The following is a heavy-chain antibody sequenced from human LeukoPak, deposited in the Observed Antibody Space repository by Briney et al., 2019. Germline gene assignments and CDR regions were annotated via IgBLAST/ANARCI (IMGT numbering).Heavy chain of an antibody. CDR3: ARSSGSHENWFDP. J-gene: IGHJ5*02. CDR2: VHHSGST. D-gene: IGHD6-19*01. V-gene: IGHV4-59*01. CDR1: GGSISSSC. Sequence: SETLSLTCTVSGGSISSSCWSWIRQPPGKGLEWVGYVHHSGSTDYNPSLKSRVTISVGRSKNQLSLKLSSVTADDTAMYYCARSSGSHENWFDPWGQGILVTVSS.